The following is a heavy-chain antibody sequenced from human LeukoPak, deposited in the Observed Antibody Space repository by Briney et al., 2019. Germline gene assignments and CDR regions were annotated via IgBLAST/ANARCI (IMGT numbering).Heavy chain of an antibody. D-gene: IGHD7-27*01. CDR1: GFTFSTYA. CDR2: ISGNNST. CDR3: AKGRTGDQV. V-gene: IGHV3-23*01. J-gene: IGHJ3*01. Sequence: GGSLRLSCAASGFTFSTYAMSWVRQAPGKGLEWVSGISGNNSTYCADSEKGRFTISRDNSKNTLYLQMNSLRAEDTAVYYCAKGRTGDQVGGQGTMVTVSS.